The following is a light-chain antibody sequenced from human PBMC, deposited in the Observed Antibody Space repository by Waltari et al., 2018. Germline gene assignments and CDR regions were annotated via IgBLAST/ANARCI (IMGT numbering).Light chain of an antibody. CDR1: QSVLYSNNKNY. J-gene: IGKJ1*01. CDR2: WAS. Sequence: DYAMTLSPDSMTVSLGERASINCTSIQSVLYSNNKNYLAWYQQKAGQPPKLLIYWASSRESGVPDRFSGSGSGTDFTLTISSLQAEDVAVYYCQQYYSIPWTFGQGTKVEIK. CDR3: QQYYSIPWT. V-gene: IGKV4-1*01.